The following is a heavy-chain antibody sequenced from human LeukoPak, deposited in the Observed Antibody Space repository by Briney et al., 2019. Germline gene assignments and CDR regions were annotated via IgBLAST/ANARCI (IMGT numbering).Heavy chain of an antibody. D-gene: IGHD1-1*01. V-gene: IGHV4-59*01. CDR3: ARGFPSTGRSGGFDY. CDR2: FYYSGST. Sequence: SETLSLTCTVSGGSISSYYWSWVRQPPGKGLEWIGYFYYSGSTNYNPSLKSRVTISVDTSKNQFSLKLSSVTAADTAVYYCARGFPSTGRSGGFDYWGQGTLVTVSS. J-gene: IGHJ4*02. CDR1: GGSISSYY.